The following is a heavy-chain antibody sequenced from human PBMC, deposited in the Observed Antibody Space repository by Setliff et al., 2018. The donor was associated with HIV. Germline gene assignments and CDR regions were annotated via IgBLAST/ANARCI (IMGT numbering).Heavy chain of an antibody. Sequence: SETLSLTCTVSDGSISSHYWSWIRQSPGKGLGWIGYVDDTGSTYYNPSLRSRLTISVDTSKNQFSLRLVSVTSADTAVYYCARGDWELQSPYAFDIWGQGTMVTVSS. J-gene: IGHJ3*02. CDR1: DGSISSHY. CDR3: ARGDWELQSPYAFDI. CDR2: VDDTGST. D-gene: IGHD1-26*01. V-gene: IGHV4-59*11.